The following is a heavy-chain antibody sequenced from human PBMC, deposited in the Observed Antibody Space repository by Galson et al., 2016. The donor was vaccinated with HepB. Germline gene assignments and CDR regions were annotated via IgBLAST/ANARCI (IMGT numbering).Heavy chain of an antibody. J-gene: IGHJ4*02. V-gene: IGHV3-23*01. CDR2: NSSSGDRV. D-gene: IGHD6-6*01. CDR1: GFTFSIYA. Sequence: SLRLSCAVSGFTFSIYAMSWVRQAPGKGLEWVSANSSSGDRVYYAYSVKGRFTISRDNSKNTLYLQMNSLRAEDAAVYYCAKDGGPEYGGSSRAPYYCDYWGQGTLVTVSS. CDR3: AKDGGPEYGGSSRAPYYCDY.